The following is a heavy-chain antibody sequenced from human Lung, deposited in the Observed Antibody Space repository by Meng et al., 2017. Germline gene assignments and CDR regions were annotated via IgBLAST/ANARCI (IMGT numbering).Heavy chain of an antibody. Sequence: GESLKISCAASGFTFSSYSMNWVRQAPGKGLEWVSSISSSSSDIYYADSVKGRFTISRDNAKNSLYLQMNSLRAEDTAVYYCARAPGIAVAGTTNWGQGTLVTVSS. D-gene: IGHD6-19*01. CDR2: ISSSSSDI. V-gene: IGHV3-21*01. CDR3: ARAPGIAVAGTTN. CDR1: GFTFSSYS. J-gene: IGHJ4*02.